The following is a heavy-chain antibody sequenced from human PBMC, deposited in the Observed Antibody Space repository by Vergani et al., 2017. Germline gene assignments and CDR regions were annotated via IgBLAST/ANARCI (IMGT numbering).Heavy chain of an antibody. CDR2: ISYDGSNK. D-gene: IGHD2-8*01. CDR1: GFTFSSYG. J-gene: IGHJ6*03. Sequence: QVQLVESGGGVVQPGRSLRLSCAASGFTFSSYGMHWVRQAPGKGLEWVAVISYDGSNKYYADSVKGRFTISRDNSKNTLYMQMNSLRAEATAVYYCEKDGSQGVPWGCTNGVCFLYYYMDVWGKGTTVTVSS. CDR3: EKDGSQGVPWGCTNGVCFLYYYMDV. V-gene: IGHV3-30*18.